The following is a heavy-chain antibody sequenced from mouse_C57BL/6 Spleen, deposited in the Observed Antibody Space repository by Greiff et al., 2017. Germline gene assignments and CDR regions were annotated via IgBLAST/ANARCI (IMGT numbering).Heavy chain of an antibody. CDR3: ASWGYYGCSGAWFGY. Sequence: VQLQQSGAELVRPGSSVKMSCKTSGYTFTSYGINWVKQRPGKGLEWIGFIYTGNGYTEYNEKFKGKATLTLDTASSTAYMQLSSLTSEDSAIYCCASWGYYGCSGAWFGYWGQGTLVTVSA. CDR2: IYTGNGYT. V-gene: IGHV1-58*01. CDR1: GYTFTSYG. D-gene: IGHD1-1*01. J-gene: IGHJ3*01.